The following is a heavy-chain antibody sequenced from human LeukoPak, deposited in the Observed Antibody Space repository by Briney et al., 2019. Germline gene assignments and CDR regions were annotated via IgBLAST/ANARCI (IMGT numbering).Heavy chain of an antibody. CDR3: VRDDALGYCSSTNCYTENWFDP. CDR1: GFTFSGYD. D-gene: IGHD2-2*02. Sequence: GRSLRLSCAASGFTFSGYDMDWVRQAPGKGLEWVAVISYDGSNKYYADSVKGRFIISRDNSKSTLYLQMNSLRAEDTAVYYCVRDDALGYCSSTNCYTENWFDPWGQGTLVTVSS. CDR2: ISYDGSNK. V-gene: IGHV3-30-3*01. J-gene: IGHJ5*02.